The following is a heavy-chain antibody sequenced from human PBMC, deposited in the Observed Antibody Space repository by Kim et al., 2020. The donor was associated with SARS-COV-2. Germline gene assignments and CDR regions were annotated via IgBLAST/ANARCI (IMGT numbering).Heavy chain of an antibody. CDR2: ISSSGSSI. V-gene: IGHV3-11*01. D-gene: IGHD1-1*01. CDR1: GFTFSDYY. Sequence: GGSLRLSCAASGFTFSDYYMSWIRQAPGKGLEWVSYISSSGSSIYYADSVKGRFTISRDNAKNSLYLQMNCLRAEDTAVYYCARDNRGYNWAGSWGAPYYYYYGMDVWGQGTTVTVSS. CDR3: ARDNRGYNWAGSWGAPYYYYYGMDV. J-gene: IGHJ6*02.